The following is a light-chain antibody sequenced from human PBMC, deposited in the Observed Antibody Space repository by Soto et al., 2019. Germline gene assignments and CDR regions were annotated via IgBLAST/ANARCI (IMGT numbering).Light chain of an antibody. Sequence: QSVLTQPRSVSGSPGQSVTISCTGTSSDVGGYNYVSWYQQHPGKAPKLMIYDVSKRPSGVPDRFSGSKSGNTASLTISGLQAEDEADYYCSSYVGSNNFPYVFGTGTKLTVL. CDR3: SSYVGSNNFPYV. V-gene: IGLV2-11*01. CDR2: DVS. CDR1: SSDVGGYNY. J-gene: IGLJ1*01.